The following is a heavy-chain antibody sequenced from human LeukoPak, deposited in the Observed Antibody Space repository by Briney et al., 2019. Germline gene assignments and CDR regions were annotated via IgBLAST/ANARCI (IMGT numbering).Heavy chain of an antibody. V-gene: IGHV1-2*02. J-gene: IGHJ5*02. CDR3: ARGGPIVVVPAAGNWFDP. CDR2: INPNSGGT. CDR1: GYTFTGYY. D-gene: IGHD2-2*01. Sequence: ASVKVSCKASGYTFTGYYMHWVRQAPGQGLEWMGWINPNSGGTNYAQKFQGRVTMTRDTSISTAYMELSRLRSDDTAVYYCARGGPIVVVPAAGNWFDPWGQGTLVTVSS.